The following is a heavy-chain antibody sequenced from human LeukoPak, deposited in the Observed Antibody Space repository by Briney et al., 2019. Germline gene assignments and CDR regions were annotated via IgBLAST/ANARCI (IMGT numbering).Heavy chain of an antibody. V-gene: IGHV1-69*13. CDR1: GYTFTSYG. CDR2: IIPIFGTA. J-gene: IGHJ6*02. Sequence: SVKVSCKASGYTFTSYGISWVRQAPGQGLEWMGGIIPIFGTANYAQKFQGRVTITADESTSTAYMELSSLRSEDTAVYYCARERPHYDFSPAPYYYYGMDVWGQGTTVTVSS. D-gene: IGHD3-3*01. CDR3: ARERPHYDFSPAPYYYYGMDV.